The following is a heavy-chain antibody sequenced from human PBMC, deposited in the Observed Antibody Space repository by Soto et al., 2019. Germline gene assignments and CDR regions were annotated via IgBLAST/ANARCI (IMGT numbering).Heavy chain of an antibody. CDR2: IYYSGST. CDR1: GGSISSYY. V-gene: IGHV4-59*12. D-gene: IGHD1-26*01. Sequence: SETLSLTCTVSGGSISSYYWSWIRQPPGKGLEWIGNIYYSGSTNYNPSLKSRVTISVDTSKNQFSLKLSSVTAADTAVYYCARVSGSYYYGMDVWGQGTTVTVSS. J-gene: IGHJ6*02. CDR3: ARVSGSYYYGMDV.